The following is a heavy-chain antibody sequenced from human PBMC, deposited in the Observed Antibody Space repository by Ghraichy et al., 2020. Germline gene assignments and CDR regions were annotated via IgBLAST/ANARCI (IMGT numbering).Heavy chain of an antibody. CDR2: IYYSGST. CDR1: GGSISSSSYY. V-gene: IGHV4-39*01. J-gene: IGHJ4*02. D-gene: IGHD4-17*01. CDR3: ARHGGDYEDY. Sequence: ESLNISCTVSGGSISSSSYYWGWIRQPPGKGLEWIGSIYYSGSTYYNPSLKSRVTISVDTSKNQFSLKLSSVTAADTAVYYCARHGGDYEDYWGQGTLVTVSS.